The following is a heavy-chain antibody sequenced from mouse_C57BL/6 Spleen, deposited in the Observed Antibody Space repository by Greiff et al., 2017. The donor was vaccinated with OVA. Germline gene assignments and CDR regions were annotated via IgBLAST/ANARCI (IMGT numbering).Heavy chain of an antibody. J-gene: IGHJ4*01. CDR1: GYTFTSYW. Sequence: QVQLQQPGAELVKPGASVKLSCKASGYTFTSYWMHWVKQRPGQGLEWIGMIHPNSGSTNYNEKFKSKATLTVDKSSSTAYMQLSSLTSEDSAVYYCAREGLTTTGAMDYWDQGTSVTVSS. D-gene: IGHD1-1*01. V-gene: IGHV1-64*01. CDR3: AREGLTTTGAMDY. CDR2: IHPNSGST.